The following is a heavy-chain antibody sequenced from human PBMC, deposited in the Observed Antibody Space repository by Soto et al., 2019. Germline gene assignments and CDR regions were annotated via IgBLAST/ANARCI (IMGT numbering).Heavy chain of an antibody. CDR1: GFSLTKSPGG. CDR3: AHRLGGSSWNDGFFDF. Sequence: QITLKESGPTLVEPTEALALTCSFSGFSLTKSPGGVGWFRQPPGKALEWLAVIYWDDDKRYNPSLKARITMTKDTFRNQVALTLTDMEPEDTATYSCAHRLGGSSWNDGFFDFWGQGLPVTVS. D-gene: IGHD1-1*01. J-gene: IGHJ4*02. CDR2: IYWDDDK. V-gene: IGHV2-5*02.